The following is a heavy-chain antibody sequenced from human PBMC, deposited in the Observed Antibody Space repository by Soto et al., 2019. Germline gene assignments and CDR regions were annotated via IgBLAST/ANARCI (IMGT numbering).Heavy chain of an antibody. CDR2: IIPIFGTA. J-gene: IGHJ6*02. D-gene: IGHD2-2*01. Sequence: RASVKVSCKASGGTFSSYAISWVRQAPGQGLEWMGGIIPIFGTANYAQKFQGRVTITADESASTAYMELSSLRSEDTAVYYCARPSSIVVVPAATRYYGMDVWGQGTTVTVSS. CDR1: GGTFSSYA. V-gene: IGHV1-69*13. CDR3: ARPSSIVVVPAATRYYGMDV.